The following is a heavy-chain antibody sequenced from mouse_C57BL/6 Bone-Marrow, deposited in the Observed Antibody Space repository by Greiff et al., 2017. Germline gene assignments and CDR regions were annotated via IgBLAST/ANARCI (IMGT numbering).Heavy chain of an antibody. CDR3: ARSGYYGSVDY. CDR2: INPNNGGT. V-gene: IGHV1-22*01. Sequence: EVQLQQSGPELVKPGASVKMSCKASGYTFTDYNMHWVKQSHGKSLEWIGYINPNNGGTSYNQQFKGKATLTVNKSSSTAYMELRRLTSEDSAVYYCARSGYYGSVDYWGQGTTLTVSS. CDR1: GYTFTDYN. D-gene: IGHD1-1*01. J-gene: IGHJ2*01.